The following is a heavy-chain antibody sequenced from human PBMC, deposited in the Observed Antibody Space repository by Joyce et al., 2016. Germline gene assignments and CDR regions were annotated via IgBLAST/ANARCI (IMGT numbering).Heavy chain of an antibody. CDR2: ISDDGNNK. CDR3: ARQGVFTGGPSYGMDV. D-gene: IGHD1-14*01. V-gene: IGHV3-30-3*01. CDR1: GFTFSNYV. J-gene: IGHJ6*02. Sequence: QVVLVESGGDVVRPGRSLRLSCAASGFTFSNYVIHGVRQAPGKGLEGVSLISDDGNNKYYADSVKGRFTVSRDNSKNTLYLQMNSLRVEDTAVYYCARQGVFTGGPSYGMDVWGQGTSVTVSS.